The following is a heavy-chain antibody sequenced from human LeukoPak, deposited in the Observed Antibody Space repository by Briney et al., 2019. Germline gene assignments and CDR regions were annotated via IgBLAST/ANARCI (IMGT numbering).Heavy chain of an antibody. CDR1: GFTFSSYS. D-gene: IGHD3-10*01. CDR3: ARGLSGSMVY. J-gene: IGHJ4*02. V-gene: IGHV3-21*01. Sequence: GGSLRLSCAASGFTFSSYSMNWVRQAPGKGLEWVSSISSSSSYTYYADSVKGRFTISRDNAKNSLYLQMNSLRAEDTAVYYCARGLSGSMVYWGQGTLVTVSS. CDR2: ISSSSSYT.